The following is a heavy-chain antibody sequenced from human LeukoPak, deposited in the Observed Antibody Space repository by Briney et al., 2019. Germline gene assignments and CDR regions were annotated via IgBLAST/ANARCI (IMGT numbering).Heavy chain of an antibody. J-gene: IGHJ5*02. CDR1: GGSIRSYY. CDR3: AREKIGYYDGSGRGWFDP. CDR2: IYYSGST. Sequence: SSETLSLTCTVSGGSIRSYYWSWIRQPPGKGLEWIGSIYYSGSTYYNPSLKSRVTISVDTSKNQFSLKLRSVTAADTAVYYCAREKIGYYDGSGRGWFDPWGQGTLVTVSS. V-gene: IGHV4-59*12. D-gene: IGHD3-22*01.